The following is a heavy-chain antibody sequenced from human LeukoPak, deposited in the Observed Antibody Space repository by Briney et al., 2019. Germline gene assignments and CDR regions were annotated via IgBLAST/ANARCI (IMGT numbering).Heavy chain of an antibody. CDR2: INPYNANT. D-gene: IGHD3-10*01. CDR1: GYTFTSSV. J-gene: IGHJ4*02. CDR3: ARGGLQYVSVYY. Sequence: GASVKVSCKASGYTFTSSVISWVRQAPGQGLEWMGWINPYNANTSYAQNLQGGVTMTTDTSTSTAYVELRSLRSDDTAVYYCARGGLQYVSVYYWGQGTLVTVSS. V-gene: IGHV1-18*01.